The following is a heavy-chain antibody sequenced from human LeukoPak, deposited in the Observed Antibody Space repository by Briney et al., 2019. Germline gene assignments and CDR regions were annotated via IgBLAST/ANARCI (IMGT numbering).Heavy chain of an antibody. Sequence: PSETLSLTCTVSGGSITDYYWSWIRQPAGKGREWIGHIYKSGSTDYNPSLKSRVTMSIDTSKSQFSLNLSSVTAADTAVYYCARDDRVSGTFLRWFDPWGQGPLVTVSS. J-gene: IGHJ5*02. V-gene: IGHV4-4*07. CDR1: GGSITDYY. D-gene: IGHD1-26*01. CDR2: IYKSGST. CDR3: ARDDRVSGTFLRWFDP.